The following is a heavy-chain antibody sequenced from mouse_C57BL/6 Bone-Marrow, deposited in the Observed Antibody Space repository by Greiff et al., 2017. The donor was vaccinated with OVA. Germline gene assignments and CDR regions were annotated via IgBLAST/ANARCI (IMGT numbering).Heavy chain of an antibody. Sequence: EVQLVESGPELVKPGASVKMSCKASGYTFTDYNMHWVKQSHGKSLEWIGYINPNNGGTSYNQKFKGKATLTVNKSSSTAYMELRSLTSEVSAVYCCAIWLLHAMDYWGQGTSVTVSS. CDR3: AIWLLHAMDY. D-gene: IGHD2-3*01. J-gene: IGHJ4*01. CDR1: GYTFTDYN. V-gene: IGHV1-22*01. CDR2: INPNNGGT.